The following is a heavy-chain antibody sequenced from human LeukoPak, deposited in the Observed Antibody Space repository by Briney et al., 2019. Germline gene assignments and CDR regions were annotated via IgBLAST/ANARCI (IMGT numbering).Heavy chain of an antibody. Sequence: GGSLRLSCAASGFTFTTYAMTWVRQAPGKGLEWVSGISGSGGSTYYADSVKGRLTISRDNSKNTLYLQMNSLRAEDTAVYSCAKALYYFDSWGQGTLVTVSS. CDR2: ISGSGGST. J-gene: IGHJ4*02. V-gene: IGHV3-23*01. CDR1: GFTFTTYA. CDR3: AKALYYFDS.